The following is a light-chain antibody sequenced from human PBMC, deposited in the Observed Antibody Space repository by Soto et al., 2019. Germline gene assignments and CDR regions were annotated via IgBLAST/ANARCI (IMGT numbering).Light chain of an antibody. J-gene: IGKJ2*02. CDR1: HAVGTT. CDR3: QQYKKWPPST. CDR2: GAS. V-gene: IGKV3D-15*03. Sequence: EVVMTQSPTTLSVSPGERATLSCRASHAVGTTLAWYQQKPGQAPRLLIYGASIRATGIPARVSGSGSGTDFTLTISTLRSEDFAVYYCQQYKKWPPSTFGQGTKLEIQ.